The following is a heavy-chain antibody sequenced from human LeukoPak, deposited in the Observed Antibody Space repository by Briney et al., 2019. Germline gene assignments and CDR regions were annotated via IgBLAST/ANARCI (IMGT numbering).Heavy chain of an antibody. V-gene: IGHV4-61*02. CDR1: GGSISSGSYY. J-gene: IGHJ3*02. CDR3: ARPSSIVGATTGAFDI. Sequence: KSSETLSLTCTVSGGSISSGSYYWSWIRQPAGKGLEWIGRIYTSGSTNYNPSLKSRVTISVDTSKNQFSLKLSSVTAADTAVYYCARPSSIVGATTGAFDIWGQGTMVTVSS. D-gene: IGHD1-26*01. CDR2: IYTSGST.